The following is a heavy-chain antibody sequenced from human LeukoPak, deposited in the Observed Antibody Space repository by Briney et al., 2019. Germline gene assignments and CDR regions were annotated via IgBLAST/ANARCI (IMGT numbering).Heavy chain of an antibody. D-gene: IGHD5-18*01. CDR3: ARHRLVRGYSYGSNWFDP. V-gene: IGHV5-51*01. CDR2: IYPGDSDT. Sequence: GASLKISSKGSGYSFTSYWIGWVRQMPGKGLEWMGIIYPGDSDTRYSPSFQGQVTISADKSISTAYLQWSSLKASDTAMYYCARHRLVRGYSYGSNWFDPWGQGTLVTVSS. CDR1: GYSFTSYW. J-gene: IGHJ5*02.